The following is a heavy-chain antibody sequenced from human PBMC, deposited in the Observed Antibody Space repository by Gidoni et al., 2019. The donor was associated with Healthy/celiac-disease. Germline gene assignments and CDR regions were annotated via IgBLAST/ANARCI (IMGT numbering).Heavy chain of an antibody. J-gene: IGHJ5*02. CDR1: GGSFSGYY. CDR3: ARGPKAHNWFDP. Sequence: QVQLQQWGAGLLKPSETLSPTCAVHGGSFSGYYWSWIRQPPGKGLEWIGEINHSGSTNYNPPLKRRVTRSVNTSKNQFSRKLSSVTAADTAVDYGARGPKAHNWFDPWGQGTLVTVSS. V-gene: IGHV4-34*01. CDR2: INHSGST.